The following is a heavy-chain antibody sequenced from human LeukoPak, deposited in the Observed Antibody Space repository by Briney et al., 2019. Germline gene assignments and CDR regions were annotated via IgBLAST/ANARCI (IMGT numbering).Heavy chain of an antibody. CDR2: ISAYNGNT. V-gene: IGHV1-18*01. D-gene: IGHD4-17*01. CDR1: GYTFTTYG. J-gene: IGHJ5*02. Sequence: ASVKVSCKASGYTFTTYGISWVRQAPGQGLEWMGWISAYNGNTNYAQKLQGRVTMTTDTSTSTAYMELRSLRSDDTAVYYCARGTIYGDYVSNWFDPWGQGTLVTVSS. CDR3: ARGTIYGDYVSNWFDP.